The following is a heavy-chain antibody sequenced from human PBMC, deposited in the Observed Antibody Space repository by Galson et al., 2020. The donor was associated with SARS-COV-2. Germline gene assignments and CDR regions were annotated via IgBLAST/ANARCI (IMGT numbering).Heavy chain of an antibody. CDR3: ATQEADILTGSYNWFDP. V-gene: IGHV4-38-2*02. CDR2: IYHSGST. J-gene: IGHJ5*02. Sequence: SETLSLTCTVSGYSISSGYYWGWIRQPPGKGLEWIGSIYHSGSTYYNPSLKSRVTISVDTSKNQFSLKLSSVTAADTAVYYCATQEADILTGSYNWFDPWGQGTLVTVSS. D-gene: IGHD3-9*01. CDR1: GYSISSGYY.